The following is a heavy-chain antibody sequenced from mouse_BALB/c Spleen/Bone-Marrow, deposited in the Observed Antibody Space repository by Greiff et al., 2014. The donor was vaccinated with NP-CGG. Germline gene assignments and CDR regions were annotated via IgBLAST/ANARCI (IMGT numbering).Heavy chain of an antibody. CDR2: IFPGDSTT. CDR3: VRSRLRDWYFDV. J-gene: IGHJ1*01. Sequence: QVQLQQSRVELVKPGASVKLSCKASGNTFTRYDINWVRQRPEQGLEWIGWIFPGDSTTKYNEKFKGKATLSTDKSSSTVHMQLSRLTSEDSAVYFCVRSRLRDWYFDVWGAGTTVTISS. V-gene: IGHV1S56*01. CDR1: GNTFTRYD. D-gene: IGHD1-2*01.